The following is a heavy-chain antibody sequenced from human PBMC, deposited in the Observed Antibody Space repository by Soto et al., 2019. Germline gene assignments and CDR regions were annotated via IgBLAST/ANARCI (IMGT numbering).Heavy chain of an antibody. V-gene: IGHV4-59*01. Sequence: SETLSLTCTVSGGSISSYYWSWIRQPPGKGLEWIGYIYYSGSTNYNPSLKSRVTISVDTSKNQFSLKLSSVTAADTAVYYCARDHRDYDILTGYYPGAYFDYRGQGTLVTVSS. CDR2: IYYSGST. CDR3: ARDHRDYDILTGYYPGAYFDY. J-gene: IGHJ4*02. CDR1: GGSISSYY. D-gene: IGHD3-9*01.